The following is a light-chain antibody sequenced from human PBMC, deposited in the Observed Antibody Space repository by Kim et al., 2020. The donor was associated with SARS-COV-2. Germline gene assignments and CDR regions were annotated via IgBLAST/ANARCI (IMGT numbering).Light chain of an antibody. J-gene: IGKJ1*01. CDR3: QQHNSWPRT. CDR1: ETVSNN. CDR2: GAS. Sequence: DIIMTQSPATLSVSPGERATLSCRASETVSNNLAWYQQKPGQAPRLLIHGASTRATGTPARFSGSGSGTEFALTISSLQSEDFAVYYCQQHNSWPRTFGQGTKVDIK. V-gene: IGKV3-15*01.